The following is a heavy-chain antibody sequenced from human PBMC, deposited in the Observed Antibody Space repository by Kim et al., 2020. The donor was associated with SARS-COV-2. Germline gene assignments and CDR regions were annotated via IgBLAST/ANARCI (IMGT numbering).Heavy chain of an antibody. Sequence: GGSLRLSCAASGFTFSSYAMHWVRQAPGKGLEWVAVIWYDGSNKYYADSVKGRFTISRDNSKITLYLQMNSLRAEDTAVYYCAKDHLKGRYSSSKKMGYGMDVWGQGTTVTVSS. D-gene: IGHD6-13*01. CDR1: GFTFSSYA. V-gene: IGHV3-33*06. CDR3: AKDHLKGRYSSSKKMGYGMDV. J-gene: IGHJ6*02. CDR2: IWYDGSNK.